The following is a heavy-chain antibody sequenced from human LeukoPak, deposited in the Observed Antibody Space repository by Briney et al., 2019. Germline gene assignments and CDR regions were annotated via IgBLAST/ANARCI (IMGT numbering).Heavy chain of an antibody. V-gene: IGHV3-23*01. CDR2: ISGSGGST. CDR1: GFTVSSNF. J-gene: IGHJ4*02. D-gene: IGHD1-26*01. CDR3: AKVNSGSYAALGY. Sequence: GGSLRLSCAASGFTVSSNFMSWVRQAPGKGLEWVSAISGSGGSTYYADSVKGRFTISRDNSKNTLYLQMNSLRAEDTAVYYSAKVNSGSYAALGYWGQGTLVTVSS.